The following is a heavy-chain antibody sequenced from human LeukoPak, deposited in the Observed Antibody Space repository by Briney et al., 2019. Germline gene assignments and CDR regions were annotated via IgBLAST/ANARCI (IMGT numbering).Heavy chain of an antibody. V-gene: IGHV1-8*01. Sequence: ASVKVSCKTSGYPFTTYEVNWVRQAAGQGLEWMGWVHPDTGYADYAQKFQGRVTMTSDTSISTAYMELSSLRSDDTAVYFCARGPRNDPWGQGTLVTVSS. D-gene: IGHD1-14*01. J-gene: IGHJ5*02. CDR1: GYPFTTYE. CDR3: ARGPRNDP. CDR2: VHPDTGYA.